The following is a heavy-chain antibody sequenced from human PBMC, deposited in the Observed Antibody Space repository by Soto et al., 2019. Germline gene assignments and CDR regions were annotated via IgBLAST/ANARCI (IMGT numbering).Heavy chain of an antibody. D-gene: IGHD1-26*01. CDR3: ARDTGTYPYYFDY. CDR1: GVSISSGENF. V-gene: IGHV4-30-4*01. J-gene: IGHJ4*02. CDR2: IHHSGST. Sequence: SETLSLTCTVSGVSISSGENFWNWIRQSPGKGLEWIGYIHHSGSTYYNPSLKSRLTISVDTSKNQISLKLNYVTAADTAVYYCARDTGTYPYYFDYWGQGTLVTVSS.